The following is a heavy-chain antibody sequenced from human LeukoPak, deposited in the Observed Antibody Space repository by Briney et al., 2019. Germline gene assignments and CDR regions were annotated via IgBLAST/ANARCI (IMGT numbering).Heavy chain of an antibody. CDR1: GFTFSTYG. V-gene: IGHV3-30*18. D-gene: IGHD3/OR15-3a*01. CDR2: TSYDGSYK. CDR3: AKDGLPGFGMNV. Sequence: PGGSLRLSCAASGFTFSTYGMHWVRQAPGKGLEWVAVTSYDGSYKYYADSVKGRFTISRDNSKNTLYLQMNSLRGEDTALYYCAKDGLPGFGMNVWGQGTTVTVSS. J-gene: IGHJ6*02.